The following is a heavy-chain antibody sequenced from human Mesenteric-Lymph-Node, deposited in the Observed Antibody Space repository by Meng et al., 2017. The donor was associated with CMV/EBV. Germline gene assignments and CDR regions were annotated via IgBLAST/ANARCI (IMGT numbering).Heavy chain of an antibody. CDR2: IKQDGSEK. D-gene: IGHD1-26*01. V-gene: IGHV3-7*01. J-gene: IGHJ4*02. CDR3: ARAGIVGYVY. CDR1: GFTFSSYA. Sequence: GGSLRLSCAASGFTFSSYAMSWVRQAPGKGLEWVANIKQDGSEKYYVDSVKGRFTISRDNAKNSLYLQMNSLRAEDTAVYYCARAGIVGYVYWGQGTLVTVSS.